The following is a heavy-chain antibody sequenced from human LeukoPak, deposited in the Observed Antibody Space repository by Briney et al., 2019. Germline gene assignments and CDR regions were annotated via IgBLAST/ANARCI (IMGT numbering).Heavy chain of an antibody. CDR1: GGSISSYY. D-gene: IGHD6-13*01. V-gene: IGHV4-59*01. CDR2: IYYSGST. Sequence: SEILSLTCTVSGGSISSYYWSWIRQPPGKGLEWIGYIYYSGSTNYNPSLKSRVTISVDTSKNQFSLKLSSVTAADTAVYYCARFVAAAGTSFDYWGQGTLVTVSS. CDR3: ARFVAAAGTSFDY. J-gene: IGHJ4*02.